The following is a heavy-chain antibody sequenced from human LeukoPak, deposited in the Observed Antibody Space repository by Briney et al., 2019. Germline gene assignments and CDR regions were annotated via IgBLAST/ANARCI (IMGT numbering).Heavy chain of an antibody. J-gene: IGHJ3*02. CDR2: IIRDGTGT. D-gene: IGHD3-10*01. CDR1: GFTLSSKV. V-gene: IGHV3-74*01. CDR3: ARAVGYGAGSYGFDI. Sequence: PGGSLRLSCAASGFTLSSKVMHWVRQAPGTGLVWVSRIIRDGTGTDYADSVKGRFTISRDIATNTLYPQMNSLRAEDTAVYYCARAVGYGAGSYGFDIWGQGTTVTVSS.